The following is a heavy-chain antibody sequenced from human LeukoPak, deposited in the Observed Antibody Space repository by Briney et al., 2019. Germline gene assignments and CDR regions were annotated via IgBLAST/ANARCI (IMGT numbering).Heavy chain of an antibody. J-gene: IGHJ5*02. D-gene: IGHD6-19*01. V-gene: IGHV1-46*01. CDR2: INPSGGST. CDR1: GYTFTNHG. Sequence: ASVKVSCKASGYTFTNHGISWVRQAPGQGLEWMGIINPSGGSTSYAQKFQGRVTMTRDMSTSTVYMELSSLRSEDTAVYYCARDVMSSGWFRYCLDPWGQGTLVTVSS. CDR3: ARDVMSSGWFRYCLDP.